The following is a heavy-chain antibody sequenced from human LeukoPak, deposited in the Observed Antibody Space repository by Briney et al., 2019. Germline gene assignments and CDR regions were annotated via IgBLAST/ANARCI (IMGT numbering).Heavy chain of an antibody. CDR3: AGMRITTPTARTLDY. Sequence: SETLSLTCTVSGGSMSTYYWTWIRQPPGKVLEWIGFIYYTGSANYNPSLKSRVTISVDTSKNQFSLKLSSVTAADTAVYYCAGMRITTPTARTLDYWGQGTLVTVSS. D-gene: IGHD1-14*01. V-gene: IGHV4-59*01. J-gene: IGHJ4*02. CDR1: GGSMSTYY. CDR2: IYYTGSA.